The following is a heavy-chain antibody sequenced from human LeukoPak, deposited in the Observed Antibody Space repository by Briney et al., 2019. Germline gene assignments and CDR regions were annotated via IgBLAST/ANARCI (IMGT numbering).Heavy chain of an antibody. CDR1: GGSLSSGS. Sequence: SETLSLTCTVSGGSLSSGSWTWIRQPPGKRLQWIGYIYDSGSTNHNPSLKSRVTISVETSKNQFSLKLSSVTATDTAVYYCARLGNRDGYNYFLDYWGQGILVTVPS. J-gene: IGHJ4*02. V-gene: IGHV4-59*08. D-gene: IGHD5-24*01. CDR3: ARLGNRDGYNYFLDY. CDR2: IYDSGST.